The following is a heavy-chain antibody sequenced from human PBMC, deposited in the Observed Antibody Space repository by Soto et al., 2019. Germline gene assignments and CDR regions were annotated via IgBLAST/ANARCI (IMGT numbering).Heavy chain of an antibody. CDR1: GFTFSSYG. J-gene: IGHJ5*02. V-gene: IGHV3-33*01. D-gene: IGHD3-16*02. CDR3: ARDQVITFGGVIVPPVFFWFDP. CDR2: IWYDGSNK. Sequence: GGSLRLSCAASGFTFSSYGMHWVRQAPGKGLEWVAVIWYDGSNKYYADSVKGRFTISRDNSKNTLYLQMNSLRAEDTAVYYCARDQVITFGGVIVPPVFFWFDPWGQGTLVTVSS.